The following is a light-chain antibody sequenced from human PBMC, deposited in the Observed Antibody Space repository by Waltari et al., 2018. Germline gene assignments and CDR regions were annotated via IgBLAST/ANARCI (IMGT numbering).Light chain of an antibody. J-gene: IGKJ1*01. CDR1: QSIGFS. CDR2: HSS. V-gene: IGKV3-15*01. CDR3: QQYNNWPPGT. Sequence: TVVIQSPGTLSVSPGERVTLSCRTSQSIGFSLAWYQQKPGQAPRLLMFHSSTRAPGIPARFSGSGSETEFTLTIGSLQSEDFAVYYCQQYNNWPPGTFGQGTKVEI.